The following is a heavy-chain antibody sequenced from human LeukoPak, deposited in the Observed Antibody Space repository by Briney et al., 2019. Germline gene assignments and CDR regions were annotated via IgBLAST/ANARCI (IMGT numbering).Heavy chain of an antibody. D-gene: IGHD6-13*01. CDR3: AREVSSSWYYYYGMDV. CDR2: INAGNGNT. Sequence: ASVKVSCKASGYTFTSYAMHWVRQAPGQRLEWMGWINAGNGNTKYSQKFQGRVTITRDTSASTAYVELSSLRSEDTAVYYCAREVSSSWYYYYGMDVWGQGTTVTVSS. CDR1: GYTFTSYA. V-gene: IGHV1-3*01. J-gene: IGHJ6*02.